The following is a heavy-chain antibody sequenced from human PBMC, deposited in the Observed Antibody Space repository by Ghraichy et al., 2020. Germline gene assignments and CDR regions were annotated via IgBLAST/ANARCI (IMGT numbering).Heavy chain of an antibody. V-gene: IGHV3-15*01. CDR2: IKSKTDGGTT. Sequence: GGSLRLSCAASGFTFSNAWMSWVRQAPGKGLEWVGRIKSKTDGGTTDYAAPVKGRFTISRDDSKNTLYLQMNSLKTEDTAVYYCTTESSGWFDSFGDYWGQGTLVTVSS. D-gene: IGHD6-19*01. J-gene: IGHJ4*02. CDR3: TTESSGWFDSFGDY. CDR1: GFTFSNAW.